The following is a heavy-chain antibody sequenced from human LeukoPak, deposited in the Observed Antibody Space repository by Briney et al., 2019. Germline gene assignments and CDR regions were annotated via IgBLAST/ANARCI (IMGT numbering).Heavy chain of an antibody. Sequence: SETLSLTCTVSGGSISSYYWSWIRQPPGKGLEWIGYIYYSGSTNYNPSLKSRVTMSVDTSKNQFSLKLSSVTAADTAVYYCAIAAAGPWVDPQFGPDAFDIWGQGTMVTVSS. CDR1: GGSISSYY. CDR3: AIAAAGPWVDPQFGPDAFDI. J-gene: IGHJ3*02. V-gene: IGHV4-59*12. CDR2: IYYSGST. D-gene: IGHD6-25*01.